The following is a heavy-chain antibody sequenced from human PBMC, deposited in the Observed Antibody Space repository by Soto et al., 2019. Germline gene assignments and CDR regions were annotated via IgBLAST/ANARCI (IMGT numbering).Heavy chain of an antibody. Sequence: PSETLSLTCAVYGGSFSGYYWSWIRQPPGKGLEWIGEINHSGSTNYNPSLKSRVTISVDTSKNQFSLKLSSVTAADTAVYYCARGSTTVTTTGAVNFDYWGQGTLVTVSS. CDR1: GGSFSGYY. V-gene: IGHV4-34*01. CDR2: INHSGST. J-gene: IGHJ4*02. CDR3: ARGSTTVTTTGAVNFDY. D-gene: IGHD4-17*01.